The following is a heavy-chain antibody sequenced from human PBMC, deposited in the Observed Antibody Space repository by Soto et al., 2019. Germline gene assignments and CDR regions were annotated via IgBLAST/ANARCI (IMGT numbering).Heavy chain of an antibody. CDR3: AKDPGIGIAVAGVFDY. CDR1: GFTFSTYA. D-gene: IGHD6-19*01. CDR2: ISGSGGST. Sequence: EVQLLESGGGLVQPGGSLRLSCAASGFTFSTYAMSWVRQAPGKGLEWVSAISGSGGSTYYADSVKGRFTISRDNSKSTRYLQMNSLRAEDTAVYYCAKDPGIGIAVAGVFDYWGQGTLVTVSS. V-gene: IGHV3-23*01. J-gene: IGHJ4*02.